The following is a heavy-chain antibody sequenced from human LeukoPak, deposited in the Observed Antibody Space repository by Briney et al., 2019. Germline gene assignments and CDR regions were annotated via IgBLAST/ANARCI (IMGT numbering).Heavy chain of an antibody. J-gene: IGHJ3*02. CDR1: GGSLSGYY. Sequence: SETLSLTCTVYGGSLSGYYWGWIRQPPGKGLEWIGNLYDSGSTHYNPSLRSRVTISADTSKNQFSLKLSSVTAADTAVYYCARHTRPGYSGYEHAFDICGQGNMVTVSS. D-gene: IGHD5-12*01. CDR3: ARHTRPGYSGYEHAFDI. CDR2: LYDSGST. V-gene: IGHV4-39*01.